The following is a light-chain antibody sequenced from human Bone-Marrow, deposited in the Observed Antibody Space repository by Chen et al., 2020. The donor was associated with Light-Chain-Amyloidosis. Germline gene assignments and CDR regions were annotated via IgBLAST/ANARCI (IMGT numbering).Light chain of an antibody. J-gene: IGLJ3*02. Sequence: QSVLTQPPSASGTPGQRVPISCSGSSSNIGSNTVNWYQQLPGTAPKLLIYSNNQRPSGVPDRFSGSKSGTSASLAISGLQSEDEADHYCAAWDDSLNGWVFGGGTKLTVL. CDR3: AAWDDSLNGWV. V-gene: IGLV1-44*01. CDR1: SSNIGSNT. CDR2: SNN.